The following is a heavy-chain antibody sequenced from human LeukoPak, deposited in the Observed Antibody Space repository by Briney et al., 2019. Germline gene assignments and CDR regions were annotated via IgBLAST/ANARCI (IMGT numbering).Heavy chain of an antibody. CDR2: IKQDGSGK. CDR1: GFTFTSYW. Sequence: GGSLRLSCAASGFTFTSYWMTWVRQAPGKGLEWVATIKQDGSGKYYVDSVKGRFTISRDNAKNSLFVQMNSLRAEDTAVYYCARDRTTDFWSGYYTNYFDYWGQGTLVTVSS. D-gene: IGHD3-3*01. J-gene: IGHJ4*02. CDR3: ARDRTTDFWSGYYTNYFDY. V-gene: IGHV3-7*01.